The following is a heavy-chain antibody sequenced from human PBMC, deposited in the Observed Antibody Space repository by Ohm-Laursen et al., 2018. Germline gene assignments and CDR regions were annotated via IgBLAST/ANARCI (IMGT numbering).Heavy chain of an antibody. CDR3: ARPDQVVVITSYYFDY. CDR2: INPNSGGT. CDR1: GYTFTGYY. V-gene: IGHV1-2*02. D-gene: IGHD3-22*01. J-gene: IGHJ4*02. Sequence: SSVKVSCKASGYTFTGYYMHWVRQAPGQGLEWMGWINPNSGGTNYAQKFQGRVTMTRGTSISTAYMELSRLRSDDTAVYYCARPDQVVVITSYYFDYWGQGTLVTVSS.